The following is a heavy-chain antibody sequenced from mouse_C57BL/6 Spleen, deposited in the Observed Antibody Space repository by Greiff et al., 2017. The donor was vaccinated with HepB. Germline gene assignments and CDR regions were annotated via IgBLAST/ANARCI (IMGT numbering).Heavy chain of an antibody. CDR2: ISSGSSTI. V-gene: IGHV5-17*01. Sequence: EVKLVESGGGLVKPGGSLKLSCAASGFTFSDYGMHWVRQAPEKGLEWVAYISSGSSTIYYADTVKGRFTISRDNAKNTLFLQMTSLRSEDTAMYYCARPHDYGSREFAYWGQGTLVTVSA. J-gene: IGHJ3*01. CDR3: ARPHDYGSREFAY. D-gene: IGHD1-1*01. CDR1: GFTFSDYG.